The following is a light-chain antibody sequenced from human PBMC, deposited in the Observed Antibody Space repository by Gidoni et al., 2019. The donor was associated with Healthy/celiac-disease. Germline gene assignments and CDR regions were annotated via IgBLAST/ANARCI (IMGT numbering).Light chain of an antibody. CDR1: QSVSSSY. Sequence: DIMLTQSTGTLSLSPGVTAPLSCRASQSVSSSYLAWYQQKPGQAPRLLIYGASSRATGIPDRFSGSGSGTDFTLTISRLEPEDFAVYYCQQYGSSPWTFGQGTKVEIK. CDR2: GAS. CDR3: QQYGSSPWT. V-gene: IGKV3-20*01. J-gene: IGKJ1*01.